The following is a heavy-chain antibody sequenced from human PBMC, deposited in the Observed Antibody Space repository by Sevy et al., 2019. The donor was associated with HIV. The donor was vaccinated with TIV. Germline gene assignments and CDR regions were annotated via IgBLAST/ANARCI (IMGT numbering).Heavy chain of an antibody. CDR1: GFSLSTSGVG. D-gene: IGHD2-2*01. J-gene: IGHJ4*02. CDR3: AHRRGYLGYCSSTSCYDDDFWSGYYDY. V-gene: IGHV2-5*01. Sequence: SGPTLVNPTQTLTLTCTFSGFSLSTSGVGVGWIRQPPGKALEWLALIYWNDDKRYSPSLKSRLTITKDTSKNQVVLTMTNMDPVDKATYYCAHRRGYLGYCSSTSCYDDDFWSGYYDYWGQGTLVTVSS. CDR2: IYWNDDK.